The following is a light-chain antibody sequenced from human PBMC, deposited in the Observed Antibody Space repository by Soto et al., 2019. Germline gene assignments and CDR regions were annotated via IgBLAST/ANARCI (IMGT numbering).Light chain of an antibody. Sequence: DIQMTQSPSILSATVGDRVIITCRASQSISSWLAWYQQKPGKAPKLLIYETSGLQSGVPSRFSGSGSGTEFTLTISSLQPDDFATYYCQQYNSYPRTFGQGTKVDIK. CDR3: QQYNSYPRT. V-gene: IGKV1-5*03. CDR2: ETS. J-gene: IGKJ1*01. CDR1: QSISSW.